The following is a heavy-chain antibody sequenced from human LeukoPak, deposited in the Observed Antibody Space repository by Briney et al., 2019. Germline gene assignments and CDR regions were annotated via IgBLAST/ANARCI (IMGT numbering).Heavy chain of an antibody. CDR2: INPNSGGT. CDR3: ARDLFAAAGIFDY. J-gene: IGHJ4*02. D-gene: IGHD6-13*01. Sequence: ASVKVSCKASGYTFTGYYKHWVRQAPGQGLEWMGWINPNSGGTNYAQKFQGRVTMTRDTSISTAYMELSRLRSDDTAVYYCARDLFAAAGIFDYWGQGTLVTVSS. CDR1: GYTFTGYY. V-gene: IGHV1-2*02.